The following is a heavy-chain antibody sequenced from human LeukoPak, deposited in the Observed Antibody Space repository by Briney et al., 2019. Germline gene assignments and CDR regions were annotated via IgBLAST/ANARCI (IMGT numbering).Heavy chain of an antibody. V-gene: IGHV3-21*01. CDR3: AKDLPEYSSSSLDY. Sequence: GGSLRLSCAASGFTFSSYSMNWVRQAPGKGLEWVSSISSSSSYIYYADSVKGRFTISRDNAKNSLYLQMNSLRAEDTAVYYCAKDLPEYSSSSLDYWGQGTLVTVSS. CDR2: ISSSSSYI. D-gene: IGHD6-6*01. J-gene: IGHJ4*02. CDR1: GFTFSSYS.